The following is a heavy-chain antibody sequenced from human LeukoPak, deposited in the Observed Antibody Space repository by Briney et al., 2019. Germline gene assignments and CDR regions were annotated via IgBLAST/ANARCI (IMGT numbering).Heavy chain of an antibody. V-gene: IGHV4-59*08. CDR1: GGSISSYY. CDR3: ASWGMITFGGVIVL. Sequence: SETLSLTCTVSGGSISSYYWSWIRQPPGKGLEWIGSIYHSGSTYYNPSLKSRVTISVDTSKNQFSLKLSSVTAADTAVYYCASWGMITFGGVIVLWGQGTLVTVSS. D-gene: IGHD3-16*02. CDR2: IYHSGST. J-gene: IGHJ4*02.